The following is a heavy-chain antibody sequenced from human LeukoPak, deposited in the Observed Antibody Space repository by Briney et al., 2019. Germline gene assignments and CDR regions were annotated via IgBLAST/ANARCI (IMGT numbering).Heavy chain of an antibody. V-gene: IGHV4-30-2*01. J-gene: IGHJ4*02. Sequence: PSETLSLTCAVSGGSISSGGYSWSWLRQPPGKGLEWIVYIYHSGSTYYNPSLKSRVTISVDRSKNQFSLKLSSVTAAVTAVYYCARHGDYGWFDYWGQGTLVTVSS. D-gene: IGHD4-17*01. CDR2: IYHSGST. CDR1: GGSISSGGYS. CDR3: ARHGDYGWFDY.